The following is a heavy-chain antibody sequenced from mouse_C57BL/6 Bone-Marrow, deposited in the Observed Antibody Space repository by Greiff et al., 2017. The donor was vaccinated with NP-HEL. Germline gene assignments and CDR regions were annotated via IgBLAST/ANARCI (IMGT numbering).Heavy chain of an antibody. D-gene: IGHD1-1*01. CDR2: IYPGDGDT. CDR1: GYAFSSSW. J-gene: IGHJ1*03. Sequence: VQLQQSGPELVKPGASVKISCKASGYAFSSSWMNWVKQRPGKGLEWIGRIYPGDGDTNYNGKFKGKATLTADKSSSTAYMQLNSLTSEDSAVYFGARDCDGSSYRYFEVWGTGTTVTVSS. CDR3: ARDCDGSSYRYFEV. V-gene: IGHV1-82*01.